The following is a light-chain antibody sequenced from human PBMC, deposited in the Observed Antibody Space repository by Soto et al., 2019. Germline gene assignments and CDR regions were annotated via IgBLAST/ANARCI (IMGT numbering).Light chain of an antibody. CDR2: DVN. Sequence: QSALTQPASVSGSPGQSITISCTGTSSDVGRFNLVSWFQQYPGKAPKVMIYDVNKRPSGVSDRFSGSKSGNTASLTISGLQAEDEADYYCCSYAGDTTYMFGGGTKLTVL. CDR1: SSDVGRFNL. V-gene: IGLV2-23*02. CDR3: CSYAGDTTYM. J-gene: IGLJ3*02.